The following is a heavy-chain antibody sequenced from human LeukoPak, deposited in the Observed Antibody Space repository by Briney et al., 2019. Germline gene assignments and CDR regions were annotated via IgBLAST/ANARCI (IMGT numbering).Heavy chain of an antibody. CDR2: IYYSGST. D-gene: IGHD1-14*01. V-gene: IGHV4-61*01. Sequence: SETLSLTCTVSGGSFSSGIYHWSWIRQPPGKGLEWIGYIYYSGSTNYNPSLKSRVTISVDTSKNQFSLKLSSVTAADTAVYYCARDYGYKSVNWFDPWGQGTLVTVSS. J-gene: IGHJ5*02. CDR1: GGSFSSGIYH. CDR3: ARDYGYKSVNWFDP.